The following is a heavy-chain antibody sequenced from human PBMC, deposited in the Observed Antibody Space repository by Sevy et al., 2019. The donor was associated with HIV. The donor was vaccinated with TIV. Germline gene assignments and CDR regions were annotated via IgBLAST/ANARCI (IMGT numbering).Heavy chain of an antibody. D-gene: IGHD5-12*01. V-gene: IGHV3-7*01. Sequence: GESLKISCAASGFTFSSYWMSWVRQAPGKGLEWVANIKQDGSEKYYVDSVKGRFTISRDNAKNSRYLQMNSLRAEDTAVYYCARGMEGVATILFYYYYMDVWGKGTTVTVSS. J-gene: IGHJ6*03. CDR1: GFTFSSYW. CDR3: ARGMEGVATILFYYYYMDV. CDR2: IKQDGSEK.